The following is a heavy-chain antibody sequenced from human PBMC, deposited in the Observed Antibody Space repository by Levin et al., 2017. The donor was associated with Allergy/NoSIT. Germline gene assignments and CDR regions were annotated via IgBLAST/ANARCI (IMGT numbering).Heavy chain of an antibody. CDR3: AKDFKADAAGFDY. J-gene: IGHJ4*02. CDR2: ISYDGSNK. CDR1: GFTFSSYG. V-gene: IGHV3-30*18. D-gene: IGHD6-25*01. Sequence: PGGSLRLSCAASGFTFSSYGMHWVRQAPGKGLEWVAVISYDGSNKYYADSVKGRFTISRDNSKNTLYLQMNSLRAEDTAVYYCAKDFKADAAGFDYWGQGTLVTVSS.